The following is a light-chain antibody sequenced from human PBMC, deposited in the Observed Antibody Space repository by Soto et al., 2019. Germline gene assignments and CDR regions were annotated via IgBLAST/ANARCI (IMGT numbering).Light chain of an antibody. Sequence: DVVLTQSPLALAVTLGQPASISCRSSQSLEYRDGKSYLNWFQRRPGLSAERSTYKVSNRDSGVTDRCRGSGPVTAGRKKISRVEAEDVAVYYCMEGTLWPPTFSGGTKMDIK. V-gene: IGKV2-30*01. CDR1: QSLEYRDGKSY. CDR3: MEGTLWPPT. CDR2: KVS. J-gene: IGKJ4*01.